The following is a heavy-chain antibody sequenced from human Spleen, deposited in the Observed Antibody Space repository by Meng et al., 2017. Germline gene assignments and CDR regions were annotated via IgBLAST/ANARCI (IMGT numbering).Heavy chain of an antibody. J-gene: IGHJ4*02. V-gene: IGHV3-15*05. Sequence: VRWVECGGCLSKLGVSLRRSWDGSSFNFSNAFMSCVRQVPGKRLVWVVRIKSKHDGEKIDYAAPVYGKVTISRDDSKNTVYLQMNSLKSEDTAVYYCSGHIDYWGEGTLVTVSS. D-gene: IGHD5-12*01. CDR3: SGHIDY. CDR2: IKSKHDGEKI. CDR1: SFNFSNAF.